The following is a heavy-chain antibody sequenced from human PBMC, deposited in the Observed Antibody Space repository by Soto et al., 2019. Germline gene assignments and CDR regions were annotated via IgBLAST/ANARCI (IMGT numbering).Heavy chain of an antibody. CDR2: INAGNGNT. CDR1: GYTFTSYA. Sequence: ASVKVSCKASGYTFTSYAMHWARQAPGQGLEWMGWINAGNGNTKYSQKFQGRVTITRDTSASTAYMELSSLRSEDTAVYYCACGEGPGTPFDYWGQGTLVTVSS. D-gene: IGHD1-1*01. CDR3: ACGEGPGTPFDY. J-gene: IGHJ4*02. V-gene: IGHV1-3*01.